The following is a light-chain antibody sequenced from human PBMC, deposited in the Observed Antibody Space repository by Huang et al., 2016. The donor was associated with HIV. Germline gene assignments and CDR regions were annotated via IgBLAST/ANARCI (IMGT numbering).Light chain of an antibody. CDR1: QSVSKN. V-gene: IGKV3-15*01. CDR3: QQYNNWPRGT. Sequence: EIVMTKSPATLSVSPGDRVTLSCRASQSVSKNLACYQQRPGQSPRLLGSGASTMALGIPPRFSGSGSGTEFTLTTNSLHSEDFAVYFCQQYNNWPRGTFGQGTKLELK. CDR2: GAS. J-gene: IGKJ2*01.